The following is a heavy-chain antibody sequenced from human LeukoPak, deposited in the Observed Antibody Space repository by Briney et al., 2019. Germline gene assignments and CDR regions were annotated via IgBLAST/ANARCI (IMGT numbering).Heavy chain of an antibody. CDR3: TRVAVPFFDY. CDR2: IRSKAYGGTT. D-gene: IGHD6-19*01. J-gene: IGHJ4*02. Sequence: GRSLRLSCTASGFTFGDYAMSWVRQAPGKGLEWVGFIRSKAYGGTTEYAASVKGRFTISRDDSKSIAYLRMNSLKTEDTAVYYCTRVAVPFFDYWGQGTLVTVSS. V-gene: IGHV3-49*04. CDR1: GFTFGDYA.